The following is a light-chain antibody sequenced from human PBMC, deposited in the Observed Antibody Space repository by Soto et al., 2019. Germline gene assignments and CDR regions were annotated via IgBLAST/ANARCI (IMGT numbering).Light chain of an antibody. CDR2: ENN. Sequence: QSVLTQPPSVSAAPGQKVTISCSGSSSNIGNNYVSWYQQLPGTAPKLLIYENNKRPSGIPDRFSGSKSGTSATLGITGLQTGDEADYYCGTWDSSLGGVFGGWTKLTVL. V-gene: IGLV1-51*02. CDR1: SSNIGNNY. CDR3: GTWDSSLGGV. J-gene: IGLJ2*01.